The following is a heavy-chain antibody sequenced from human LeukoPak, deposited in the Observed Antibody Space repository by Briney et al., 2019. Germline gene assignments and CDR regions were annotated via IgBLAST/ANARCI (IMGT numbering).Heavy chain of an antibody. CDR3: ATDILPDYYDSSGSGAFDI. D-gene: IGHD3-22*01. CDR2: FVPEDGET. Sequence: ASVKVSCKVSGYTLTELSMHWVRQAPGKGLEWMGAFVPEDGETIYAQKFQGRVTMTEDTSTDTAYMELRSLRYEDTAVYYCATDILPDYYDSSGSGAFDIWGQGTMVTVSS. CDR1: GYTLTELS. V-gene: IGHV1-24*01. J-gene: IGHJ3*02.